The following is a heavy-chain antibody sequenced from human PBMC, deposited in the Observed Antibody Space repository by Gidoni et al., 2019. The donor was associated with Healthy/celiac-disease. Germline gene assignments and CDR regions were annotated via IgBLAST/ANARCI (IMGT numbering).Heavy chain of an antibody. Sequence: QVQLVESGGGVVQPGRSRRLSCAASGFTFSSYGMHWVRQAPGKGLEWVAVISYDGSNKYYADSVKGRFTISRDNSKNTLYLQMNSLRAEDTAVYYCAKDESPVSGTYYYYGMDVWGQGTTVTVSS. CDR1: GFTFSSYG. V-gene: IGHV3-30*18. D-gene: IGHD3-10*01. J-gene: IGHJ6*02. CDR2: ISYDGSNK. CDR3: AKDESPVSGTYYYYGMDV.